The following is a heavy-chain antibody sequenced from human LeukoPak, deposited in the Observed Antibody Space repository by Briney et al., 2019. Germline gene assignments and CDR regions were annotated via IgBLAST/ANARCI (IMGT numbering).Heavy chain of an antibody. Sequence: ASVKLSFKASGYTFTGYYMHWVRQAPGQGLEWMGWINPNSGGTNYAQKFQGRVTMTRDTSISTAYMELSRLRSDDTAVYYCARGRFLEWLLSMGDAFDIWGQGTMVTVSS. CDR1: GYTFTGYY. J-gene: IGHJ3*02. CDR2: INPNSGGT. CDR3: ARGRFLEWLLSMGDAFDI. V-gene: IGHV1-2*02. D-gene: IGHD3-3*01.